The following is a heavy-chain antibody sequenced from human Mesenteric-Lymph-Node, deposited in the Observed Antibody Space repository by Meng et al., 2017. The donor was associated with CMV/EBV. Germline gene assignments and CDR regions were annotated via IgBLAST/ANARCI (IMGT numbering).Heavy chain of an antibody. CDR2: INPRGDST. V-gene: IGHV1-46*01. J-gene: IGHJ4*02. Sequence: KASGDTFTNYSFHWVRQVPGQGLEWMGLINPRGDSTSHAQKFQGRVTMTRDTSTSTVYMELSSLRSEDTAMYYCVRGGRDGYNYVLDYWGQGTLVTVSS. CDR3: VRGGRDGYNYVLDY. CDR1: GDTFTNYS. D-gene: IGHD5-24*01.